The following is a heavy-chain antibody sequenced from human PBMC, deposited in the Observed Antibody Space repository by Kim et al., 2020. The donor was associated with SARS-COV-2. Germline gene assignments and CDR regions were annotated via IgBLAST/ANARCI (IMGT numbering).Heavy chain of an antibody. CDR1: GGTFSSYA. V-gene: IGHV1-69*13. D-gene: IGHD3-9*01. Sequence: SVKVSCKASGGTFSSYAISWVRQAPGQGLEWMGGIIPIFGTANYAQKFQGRVTITADESTSTAYMELSSLRSEDTAVYYCARDIGIFYYMDVWGKGTTVTDSS. J-gene: IGHJ6*03. CDR2: IIPIFGTA. CDR3: ARDIGIFYYMDV.